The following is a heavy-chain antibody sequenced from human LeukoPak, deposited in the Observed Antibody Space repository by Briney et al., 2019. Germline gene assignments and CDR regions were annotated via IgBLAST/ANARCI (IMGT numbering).Heavy chain of an antibody. CDR2: ISGSGGST. D-gene: IGHD6-19*01. J-gene: IGHJ4*02. V-gene: IGHV3-23*01. Sequence: GGSLRLSCAASRFTFSTYAMSWVRQAPGKGLEWVSAISGSGGSTYYADSVKGRFTISRDNSKNTLYLQMNSLTAEDTAVYYCAKEYFIRQWLPNYYFDYWGQGTLVTVSS. CDR3: AKEYFIRQWLPNYYFDY. CDR1: RFTFSTYA.